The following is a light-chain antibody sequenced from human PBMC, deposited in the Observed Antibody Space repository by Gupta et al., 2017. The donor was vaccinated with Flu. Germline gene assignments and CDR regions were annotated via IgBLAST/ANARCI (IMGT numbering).Light chain of an antibody. CDR3: HQSYSYPRT. J-gene: IGKJ1*01. CDR1: QTINIY. Sequence: DIQMTQSPSSLSASVGDRVTITCRASQTINIYLHWYQQRPGKAPKLLIYAASTLQSGVPSRFSGSGSGTDFTLTISRLQPEDFASYYCHQSYSYPRTFGQGTKVEIK. V-gene: IGKV1-39*01. CDR2: AAS.